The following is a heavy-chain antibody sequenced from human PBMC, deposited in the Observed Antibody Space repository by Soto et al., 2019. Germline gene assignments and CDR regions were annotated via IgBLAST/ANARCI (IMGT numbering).Heavy chain of an antibody. Sequence: GGSLRLSCAASGFTFSSYGMHWVRQAPGKGLEWVAVIWYDGSNKYYADSVKGRFTISRDNSKNTLYLQMNSLRAEDTAVYYCASDWGDIVVDYYMDVWGKGTTVTVSS. D-gene: IGHD2-15*01. V-gene: IGHV3-33*01. J-gene: IGHJ6*03. CDR1: GFTFSSYG. CDR2: IWYDGSNK. CDR3: ASDWGDIVVDYYMDV.